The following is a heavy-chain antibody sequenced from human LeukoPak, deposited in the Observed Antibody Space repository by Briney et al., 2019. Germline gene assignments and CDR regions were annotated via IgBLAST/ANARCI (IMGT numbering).Heavy chain of an antibody. CDR1: GGSISSGSYY. J-gene: IGHJ4*02. CDR2: MYYSGST. V-gene: IGHV4-39*07. D-gene: IGHD3-10*01. CDR3: AREPTYGSETFYKSGFDY. Sequence: PSETLSLTCTVSGGSISSGSYYWSWIRQPAGKGLEWIGSMYYSGSTYYNPSLKSQVTISVDTSKNQFSLKLSSVTAADTAVYYCAREPTYGSETFYKSGFDYWGQGTLVTVSS.